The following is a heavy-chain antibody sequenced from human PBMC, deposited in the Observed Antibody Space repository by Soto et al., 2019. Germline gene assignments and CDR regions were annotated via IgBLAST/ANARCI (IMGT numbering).Heavy chain of an antibody. J-gene: IGHJ4*02. CDR2: INAGNGNT. CDR3: ARGGEPIDY. Sequence: MHWVRQAPGQRLEWMGWINAGNGNTKYSQKFQGRVTITRDTSASTAYMELSSLRSEDTAVYYCARGGEPIDYWGQGTLVTVSS. V-gene: IGHV1-3*01. D-gene: IGHD2-21*01.